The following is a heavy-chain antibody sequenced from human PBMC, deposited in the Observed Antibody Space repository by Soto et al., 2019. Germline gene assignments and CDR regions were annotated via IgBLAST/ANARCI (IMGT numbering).Heavy chain of an antibody. CDR3: ARDPRYGGD. V-gene: IGHV1-18*01. D-gene: IGHD1-1*01. CDR2: ISGYNANT. CDR1: GYTFTNYG. Sequence: QVQLVQSGAEVKRPGASVKVSCKASGYTFTNYGIIWVRQAPGQGLEWMGWISGYNANTKYAEKLQGRVTMTTDTATSTVYMEVRGLTSYDTAVYYCARDPRYGGDWGQGTLVTVSS. J-gene: IGHJ4*02.